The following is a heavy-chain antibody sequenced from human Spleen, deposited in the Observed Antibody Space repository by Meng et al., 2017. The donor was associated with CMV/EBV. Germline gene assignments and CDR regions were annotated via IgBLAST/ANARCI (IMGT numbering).Heavy chain of an antibody. V-gene: IGHV3-30-3*01. J-gene: IGHJ6*02. CDR3: VRPLGLGGMDV. D-gene: IGHD7-27*01. CDR2: ISYDGSNK. CDR1: GFTFSSYA. Sequence: GGSLRLSCAASGFTFSSYAMHWVRQAPGKGLEWVAVISYDGSNKYYADSVKGRFTISRDNSKNTLYLQMNSLRVEDTAVYYCVRPLGLGGMDVWGQGTTVTVSS.